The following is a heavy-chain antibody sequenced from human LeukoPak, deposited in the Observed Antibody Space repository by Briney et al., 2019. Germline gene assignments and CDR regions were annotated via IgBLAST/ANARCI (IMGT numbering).Heavy chain of an antibody. V-gene: IGHV4-59*01. CDR1: GGSISSYY. CDR2: IYYSGST. CDR3: ARGGCSGGSCYFRELDWFDP. D-gene: IGHD2-15*01. J-gene: IGHJ5*02. Sequence: SETLSLTCTVSGGSISSYYWSWIRQPPGKGLEWIGYIYYSGSTNYNPSLKSRVTISVDTSKNQFSLKLSSVTAADTAVYYCARGGCSGGSCYFRELDWFDPWGRGTLVTVSS.